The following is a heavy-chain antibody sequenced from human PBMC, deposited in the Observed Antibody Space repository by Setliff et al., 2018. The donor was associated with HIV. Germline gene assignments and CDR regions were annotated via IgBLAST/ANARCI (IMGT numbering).Heavy chain of an antibody. Sequence: SVKVSCKTSGGAFSRNAINWVRQAPGQGLEWLGGIIPLFGMRNVAPKFQDRVTITEVKSTSTSYMELSSLRSDDTAVYYCALGPELYGAFDSWGQGALVTVSS. D-gene: IGHD3-10*01. J-gene: IGHJ4*02. CDR1: GGAFSRNA. CDR3: ALGPELYGAFDS. CDR2: IIPLFGMR. V-gene: IGHV1-69*10.